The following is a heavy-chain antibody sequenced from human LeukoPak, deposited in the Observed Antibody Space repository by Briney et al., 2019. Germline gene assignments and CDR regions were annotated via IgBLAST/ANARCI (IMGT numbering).Heavy chain of an antibody. D-gene: IGHD4-23*01. Sequence: PGGSLRPSCAASGFTFDDYGMSWVRQAPGKGLEWVSGINWNGGSTGYADSVKGRFTISRDNAKNSLYLQMNSLRAEDTALYYCARVYDYGGNYAFDIWGQGTMVTVSS. J-gene: IGHJ3*02. CDR1: GFTFDDYG. CDR3: ARVYDYGGNYAFDI. V-gene: IGHV3-20*04. CDR2: INWNGGST.